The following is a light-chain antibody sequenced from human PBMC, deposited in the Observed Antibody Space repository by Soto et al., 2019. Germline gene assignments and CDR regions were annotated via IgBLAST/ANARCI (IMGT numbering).Light chain of an antibody. CDR2: SVS. CDR1: SSDVGAYNY. J-gene: IGLJ1*01. V-gene: IGLV2-14*03. CDR3: CSSTGSDIHYV. Sequence: QSALTQPASVSGSPGQSIAISCTGTSSDVGAYNYVSWYQHHPGKAPELIIYSVSHRPSGVSDRFSGSKSGNTASLTISGLQAEDEADHYCCSSTGSDIHYVFGAGTKLTVL.